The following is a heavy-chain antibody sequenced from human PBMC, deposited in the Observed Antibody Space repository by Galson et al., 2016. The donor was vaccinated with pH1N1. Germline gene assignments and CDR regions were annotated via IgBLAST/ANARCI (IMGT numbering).Heavy chain of an antibody. CDR2: INQDGDKK. D-gene: IGHD3-22*01. J-gene: IGHJ3*02. V-gene: IGHV3-7*03. Sequence: SLRLSCAASGFNFSNYWMQWVRQAPGKGLQWVANINQDGDKKYYVGSVKGRFTISRDNAKNSLYLQMDSLRAEDTALYYCVKDRVFYYDSSGYDYAFDIWGQGSMVTVAS. CDR1: GFNFSNYW. CDR3: VKDRVFYYDSSGYDYAFDI.